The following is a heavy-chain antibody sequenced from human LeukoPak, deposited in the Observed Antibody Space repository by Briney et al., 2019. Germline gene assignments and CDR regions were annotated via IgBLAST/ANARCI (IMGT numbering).Heavy chain of an antibody. D-gene: IGHD6-19*01. CDR1: GGSMSLYH. Sequence: PSETLSLTCTVCGGSMSLYHWGWLREPPGKGLEWTGYIYYSGSTNYNPSLNSRVTISVDTSKNQFSLRLSSVTAADTAIYYCARAVSGRFDYWGQGTLVTVSS. V-gene: IGHV4-59*08. CDR3: ARAVSGRFDY. CDR2: IYYSGST. J-gene: IGHJ4*02.